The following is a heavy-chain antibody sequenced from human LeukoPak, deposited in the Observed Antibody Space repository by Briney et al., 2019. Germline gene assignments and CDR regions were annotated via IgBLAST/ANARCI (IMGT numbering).Heavy chain of an antibody. CDR2: ISSRATAI. CDR1: GFTFSDYY. CDR3: ARDFGRYFFDY. D-gene: IGHD3-10*01. V-gene: IGHV3-11*04. Sequence: GGSLRLSCAASGFTFSDYYMSWIRQAPGKGLEWVSYISSRATAIYYADSVKGRSTISRYNAKNSLYLQMNSLRAEDTAVYYCARDFGRYFFDYWGQGTLVTVSS. J-gene: IGHJ4*02.